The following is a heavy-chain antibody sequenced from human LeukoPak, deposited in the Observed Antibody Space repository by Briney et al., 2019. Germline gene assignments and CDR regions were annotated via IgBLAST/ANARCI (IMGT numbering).Heavy chain of an antibody. V-gene: IGHV1-2*02. D-gene: IGHD4-11*01. CDR3: ARDSFYSTPGY. CDR2: INPNTGGT. CDR1: GYTFTGYY. J-gene: IGHJ4*02. Sequence: ASVKVSCKASGYTFTGYYMHWVRQAPGQGLEWMGWINPNTGGTNYAQKLQGRVTMTTDTSTSTAYMELRSLRSDDTAVYYCARDSFYSTPGYWGQGTLVTVSS.